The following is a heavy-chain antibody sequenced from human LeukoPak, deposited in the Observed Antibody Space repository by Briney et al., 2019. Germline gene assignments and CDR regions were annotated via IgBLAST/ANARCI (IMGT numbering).Heavy chain of an antibody. J-gene: IGHJ3*02. Sequence: GGSLRLSCAASGFTFDDYGMSWVRQAPGKGLEWVSGINWNGGSTGYADSVKGRFTISRDNAKNSLYLQMNSLRAEDTALYHCARGDVTMVRGVNHDAFDIWGQGTMVTVSS. D-gene: IGHD3-10*01. CDR3: ARGDVTMVRGVNHDAFDI. CDR1: GFTFDDYG. CDR2: INWNGGST. V-gene: IGHV3-20*01.